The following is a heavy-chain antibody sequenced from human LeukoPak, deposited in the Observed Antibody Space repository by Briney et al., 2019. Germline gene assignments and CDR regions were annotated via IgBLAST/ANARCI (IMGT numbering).Heavy chain of an antibody. CDR1: GGSISSYY. CDR3: ARDTRYSGYDYFDY. CDR2: IYTSGST. Sequence: KSSETLSLTCTVSGGSISSYYWSWIRQPAGKGLEWIGRIYTSGSTNYNPSLKSRVTMLVDTSKNQFSLKLSSVTAADTAVYYCARDTRYSGYDYFDYWGQGTLVTVSS. V-gene: IGHV4-4*07. J-gene: IGHJ4*02. D-gene: IGHD5-12*01.